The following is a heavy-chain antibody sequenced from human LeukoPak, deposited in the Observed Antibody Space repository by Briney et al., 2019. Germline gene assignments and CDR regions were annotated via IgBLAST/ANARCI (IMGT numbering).Heavy chain of an antibody. J-gene: IGHJ6*02. CDR3: ARLSTVVTYYYYGMDV. Sequence: SETLSLTCTVSGGSISSYYWSWVRQPPGKGLEWIGYIYYSGSTNYNPSLKSRVTISVDTSKHQSSLKLSSVTAADTAVYYCARLSTVVTYYYYGMDVWGQGTTVTVS. CDR2: IYYSGST. CDR1: GGSISSYY. D-gene: IGHD4-23*01. V-gene: IGHV4-59*08.